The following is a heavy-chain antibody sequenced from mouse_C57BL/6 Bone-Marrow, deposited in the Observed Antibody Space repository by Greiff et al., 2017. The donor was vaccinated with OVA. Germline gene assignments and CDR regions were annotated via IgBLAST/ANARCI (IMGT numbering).Heavy chain of an antibody. V-gene: IGHV1-18*01. CDR2: INPNNGGT. Sequence: VQLQQSGPELVKPGASVKIPCKASGYTFTDYNMDWVKQSHGKSLEWIGDINPNNGGTIYNQKFKGKATLTVDKSSSTAYMELRSLTSEDTAVYYCARRDSSGYGAYWGQGTLVTVSA. J-gene: IGHJ3*01. CDR3: ARRDSSGYGAY. CDR1: GYTFTDYN. D-gene: IGHD3-2*02.